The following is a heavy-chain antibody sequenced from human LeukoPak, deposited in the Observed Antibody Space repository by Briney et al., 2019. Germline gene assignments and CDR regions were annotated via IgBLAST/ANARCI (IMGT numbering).Heavy chain of an antibody. CDR3: AVLSWNLYYFGY. CDR1: GFPFSNYA. V-gene: IGHV3-23*01. D-gene: IGHD3-16*02. J-gene: IGHJ4*02. CDR2: ISGTGSPT. Sequence: GRSLRLSCAASGFPFSNYAMSWVRQAPGKGPEWVSAISGTGSPTHYGDSVKGRFTISRDNFKNTLYLQVDSLRAYDTAVDYCAVLSWNLYYFGYWGQGSLVTVAS.